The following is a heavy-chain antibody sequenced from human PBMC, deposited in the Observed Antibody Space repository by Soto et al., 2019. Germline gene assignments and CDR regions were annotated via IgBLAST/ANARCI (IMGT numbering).Heavy chain of an antibody. CDR2: IYWDDSK. CDR1: GFSLTTDRVA. D-gene: IGHD1-26*01. J-gene: IGHJ4*02. CDR3: GHAYGGRSIY. Sequence: QITLKESGHSLVQPTQTLTLTCTFSGFSLTTDRVAVGRIRQPPGEALEWLAVIYWDDSKNYRPSLERRPTITKDTSNGHVALTMTNGVSLEKAAYYCGHAYGGRSIYWGQGTLVTVSS. V-gene: IGHV2-5*02.